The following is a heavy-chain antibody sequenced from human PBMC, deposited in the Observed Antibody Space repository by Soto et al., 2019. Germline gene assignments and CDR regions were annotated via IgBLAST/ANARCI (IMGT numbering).Heavy chain of an antibody. V-gene: IGHV1-18*04. Sequence: QVPLVQSGAEVKKPGASVKVSCTASGYTFSSYGIGWVRQVPGQRLEWLGWVSASNGKTKYAQNLQGRISMTTDTTTSKASLELRSLRSDNTAVYYCARIIMIFGVANLGSYFEFWGQGTLVTVSS. CDR3: ARIIMIFGVANLGSYFEF. D-gene: IGHD3-3*01. CDR2: VSASNGKT. CDR1: GYTFSSYG. J-gene: IGHJ4*02.